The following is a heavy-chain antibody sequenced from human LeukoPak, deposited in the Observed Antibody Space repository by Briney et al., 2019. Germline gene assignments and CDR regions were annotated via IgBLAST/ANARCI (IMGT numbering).Heavy chain of an antibody. J-gene: IGHJ4*02. CDR3: ARGGVVAATHSCDY. Sequence: ASETLSLTCAVYGGSFSGYYWSWIRQPPGKGLEWIGEINHSGSTNYNPSLKSRVTISVDTSKNQFSLKLSSVTAADTAVYYCARGGVVAATHSCDYWGQGTLVTVSS. D-gene: IGHD2-15*01. V-gene: IGHV4-34*01. CDR1: GGSFSGYY. CDR2: INHSGST.